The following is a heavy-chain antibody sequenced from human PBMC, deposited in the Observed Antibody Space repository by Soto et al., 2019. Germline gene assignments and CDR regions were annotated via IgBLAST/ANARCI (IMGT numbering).Heavy chain of an antibody. CDR3: ARGGAPNYFDY. CDR1: GGAISSSNW. Sequence: KTSETLSLTCAVSGGAISSSNWWSWVRQPPGKGLEWIGEIYHSGSTNYNPALKSRVTISVDRSKNQFSLKLSSVTAADTALFYCARGGAPNYFDYWGLGILVTVSS. V-gene: IGHV4-4*02. CDR2: IYHSGST. D-gene: IGHD1-26*01. J-gene: IGHJ4*02.